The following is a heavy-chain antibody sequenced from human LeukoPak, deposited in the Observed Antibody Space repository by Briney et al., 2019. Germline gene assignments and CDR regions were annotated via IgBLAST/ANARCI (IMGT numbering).Heavy chain of an antibody. V-gene: IGHV1-2*02. J-gene: IGHJ4*02. Sequence: ASVKVSCKASGYTFTGYYMHWVRQAPGQGLEWMGWINPNSGGTNYAQKFQGRVTMTRDTSISTAHMELSRLRSDDTAVYYCARVRYFDWPIPTYYFDYWGQGTLVTVSS. CDR2: INPNSGGT. D-gene: IGHD3-9*01. CDR3: ARVRYFDWPIPTYYFDY. CDR1: GYTFTGYY.